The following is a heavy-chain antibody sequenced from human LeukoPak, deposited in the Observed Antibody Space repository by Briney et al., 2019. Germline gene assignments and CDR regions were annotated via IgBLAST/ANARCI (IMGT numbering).Heavy chain of an antibody. CDR1: GFTFSSYG. CDR2: ISGSGGST. CDR3: AKEGFYYGSGSYSPSFY. Sequence: GGSLRLSCAASGFTFSSYGMSWVRQAPGKGLEWVSAISGSGGSTYYADSMKGRFTISRDNSKNTLYLQMNSLRAEDTAVYYCAKEGFYYGSGSYSPSFYWGQGTLVTVSS. D-gene: IGHD3-10*01. V-gene: IGHV3-23*01. J-gene: IGHJ4*02.